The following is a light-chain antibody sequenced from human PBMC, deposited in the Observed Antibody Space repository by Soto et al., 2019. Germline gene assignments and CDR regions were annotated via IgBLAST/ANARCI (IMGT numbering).Light chain of an antibody. V-gene: IGLV2-14*01. CDR2: EVS. CDR1: SSDVGGYKY. Sequence: QSALTQPASVSGSPGQSITISCTGTSSDVGGYKYVSWYQQYPGKAPKLMIYEVSSRPSGVSNRFSGSKSGNTASLTISGLQAEDEADYYCSSFTSTSTLYVFGSGTRSPS. J-gene: IGLJ1*01. CDR3: SSFTSTSTLYV.